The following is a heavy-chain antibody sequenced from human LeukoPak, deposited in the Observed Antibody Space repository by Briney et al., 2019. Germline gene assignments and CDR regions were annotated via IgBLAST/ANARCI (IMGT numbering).Heavy chain of an antibody. CDR2: IYHSGST. V-gene: IGHV4-30-2*01. CDR1: GGSISSGAYS. CDR3: ARSEITMVRGGPFDY. J-gene: IGHJ4*02. D-gene: IGHD3-10*01. Sequence: TSQTLSLTCAVSGGSISSGAYSWSWIRQPPGQGLESIGYIYHSGSTYYNPALKSRVTISVDRSKNQFSLKLSSVTAADTAVYYCARSEITMVRGGPFDYWGQGTLVTVSS.